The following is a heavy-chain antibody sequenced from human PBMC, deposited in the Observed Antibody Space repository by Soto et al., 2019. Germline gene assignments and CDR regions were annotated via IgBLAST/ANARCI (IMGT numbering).Heavy chain of an antibody. CDR3: ARGRFETSSVGATGSIFDY. D-gene: IGHD1-26*01. V-gene: IGHV1-69*13. CDR1: GGTFSSYA. CDR2: IIPIFGTA. J-gene: IGHJ4*02. Sequence: GASVKVSCKASGGTFSSYAISWVRQAPGQGLEWMGGIIPIFGTANYAQKFQGRVTITADESTSTAYMELSSLRSEDTAVYYCARGRFETSSVGATGSIFDYWGQGTLVTVSS.